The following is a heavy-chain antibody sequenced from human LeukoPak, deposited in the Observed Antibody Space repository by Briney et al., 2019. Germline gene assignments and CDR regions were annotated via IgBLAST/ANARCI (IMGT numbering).Heavy chain of an antibody. CDR1: GFTFSSYA. V-gene: IGHV3-23*01. Sequence: GGSLRLSCAASGFTFSSYAMSWVRQAPGKGLEWVSAISISGGSTSFAASVKGRFTISSNNSKNTLYLQMNSLRAEDTAIYYCAKDRWRAVAGIFDYWGQGTLVTVSS. CDR2: ISISGGST. CDR3: AKDRWRAVAGIFDY. D-gene: IGHD6-19*01. J-gene: IGHJ4*02.